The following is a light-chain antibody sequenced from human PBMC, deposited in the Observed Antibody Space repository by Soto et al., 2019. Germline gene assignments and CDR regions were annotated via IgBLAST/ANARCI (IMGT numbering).Light chain of an antibody. J-gene: IGLJ1*01. CDR1: SSDVGGYNF. CDR3: CSFAGSGYV. Sequence: QSALLQTPSASGSLGQSVTISCTGTSSDVGGYNFVSWFQQRPGEAPKLLIYEVSNRPSGVPDRFSGSKSGNTASLTVSGLQADDEADYYCCSFAGSGYVFGSGTKVTVL. CDR2: EVS. V-gene: IGLV2-8*01.